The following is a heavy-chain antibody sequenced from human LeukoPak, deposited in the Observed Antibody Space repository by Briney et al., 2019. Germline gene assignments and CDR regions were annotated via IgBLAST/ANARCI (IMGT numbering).Heavy chain of an antibody. CDR3: AKRMIDCGWEDDAFDI. V-gene: IGHV3-30*18. D-gene: IGHD6-19*01. CDR2: ISYDGSNK. CDR1: GFTFSSYG. Sequence: GGSLRLSCAASGFTFSSYGMHWVRQAPGKGLEWVAVISYDGSNKYYADSVKGRFTISRDNSKNTLYLQMNSLRAEDTAVYYCAKRMIDCGWEDDAFDIWGQGTMVTVSS. J-gene: IGHJ3*02.